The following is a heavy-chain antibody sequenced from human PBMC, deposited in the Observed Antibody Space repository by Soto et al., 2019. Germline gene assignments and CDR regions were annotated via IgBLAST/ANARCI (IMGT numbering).Heavy chain of an antibody. CDR3: ARDQTKWLTDAFDI. CDR1: GYTFISYG. D-gene: IGHD5-12*01. J-gene: IGHJ3*02. V-gene: IGHV1-18*01. CDR2: ISPYNGNT. Sequence: HVQLVQSGAEVKKPGASLKVSCKASGYTFISYGVSCVRQAPGQGLEWLGWISPYNGNTNYAQKFQGRITMTTDTSTSTVYMDLRILRTDDTAVYYWARDQTKWLTDAFDIWGQGTMVCVSS.